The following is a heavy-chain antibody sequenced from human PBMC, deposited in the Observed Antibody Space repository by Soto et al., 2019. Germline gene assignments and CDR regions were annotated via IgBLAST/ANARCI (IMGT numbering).Heavy chain of an antibody. V-gene: IGHV4-34*01. CDR3: ARGISKYSSWYEPHTWFDA. D-gene: IGHD6-13*01. Sequence: PSETLSLTCAVYGGSFRGYYWSWIRQPSGKGLEWIGYLYFNGGTQYDPSLRTPISMSLDTSKKHFSLKMRSVTGADTAVYYCARGISKYSSWYEPHTWFDAWGQGALVTVSS. CDR2: LYFNGGT. CDR1: GGSFRGYY. J-gene: IGHJ5*02.